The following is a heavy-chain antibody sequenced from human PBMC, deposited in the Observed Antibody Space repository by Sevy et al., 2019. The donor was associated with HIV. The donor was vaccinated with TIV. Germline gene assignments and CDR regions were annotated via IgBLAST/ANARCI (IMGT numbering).Heavy chain of an antibody. J-gene: IGHJ4*02. D-gene: IGHD3-22*01. Sequence: GGSLRLSCAASRFTFSSYAMHWVRQAPGKGLEWVAVISYDGSNKYYADSVKGRFTISRDNSKNTLYLQMNSLRAEDTAVYYCARDSDYYDSSGLVSADYWGQGTLVTVSS. CDR1: RFTFSSYA. CDR3: ARDSDYYDSSGLVSADY. CDR2: ISYDGSNK. V-gene: IGHV3-30-3*01.